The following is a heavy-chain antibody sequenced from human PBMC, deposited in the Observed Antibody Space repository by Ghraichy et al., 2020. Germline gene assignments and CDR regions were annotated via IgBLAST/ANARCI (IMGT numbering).Heavy chain of an antibody. V-gene: IGHV4-39*07. CDR2: VYYSGST. J-gene: IGHJ4*02. D-gene: IGHD2/OR15-2a*01. CDR3: ARIIVRPRVDF. Sequence: SQTLSLTCTVSGNSISSNNYYWGWIRPPPGKGLEWIGSVYYSGSTYYNPSLKSRVTISVDTSKNQFSLRLNSVTAADSAFYYCARIIVRPRVDFWGQGARVTVSS. CDR1: GNSISSNNYY.